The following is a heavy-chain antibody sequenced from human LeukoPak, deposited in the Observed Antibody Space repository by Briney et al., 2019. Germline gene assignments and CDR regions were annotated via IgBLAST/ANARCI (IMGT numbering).Heavy chain of an antibody. CDR3: ARAKANPGAHHDY. V-gene: IGHV5-51*01. Sequence: GESLKISRKGSGYSFTSYWIGRVRQMPGKGLEWVGVIYPGDSDTRYSPSFQGQVTISADKSISTAYLQWSSLKASDTAMYYCARAKANPGAHHDYWGQGTLVTVSS. CDR1: GYSFTSYW. CDR2: IYPGDSDT. J-gene: IGHJ4*02.